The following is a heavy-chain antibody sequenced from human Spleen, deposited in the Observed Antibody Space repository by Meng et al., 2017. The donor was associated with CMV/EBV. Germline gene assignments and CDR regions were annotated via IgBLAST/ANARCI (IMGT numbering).Heavy chain of an antibody. CDR1: GFTFSSYG. V-gene: IGHV3-30*02. CDR3: ARVPGGYCSSTSCYTGGY. J-gene: IGHJ4*02. D-gene: IGHD2-2*02. Sequence: GESLKISCAASGFTFSSYGMHWVRQAPGKGLEWVAFIRYDGSNKYYADSVKGRFTISRDNSKNTLYLQMNSLRAEDTAVYYCARVPGGYCSSTSCYTGGYWGQGTLVTVSS. CDR2: IRYDGSNK.